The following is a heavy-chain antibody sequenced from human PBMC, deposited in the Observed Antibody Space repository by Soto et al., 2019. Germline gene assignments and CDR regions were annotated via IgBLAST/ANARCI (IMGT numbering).Heavy chain of an antibody. D-gene: IGHD3-3*01. CDR2: ISSSSSYI. V-gene: IGHV3-21*01. CDR3: ARPPSTIFDWFDP. J-gene: IGHJ5*02. Sequence: PGGSLRLSCAASGFTFSSYSMNWVRQAPGKGLEWVSSISSSSSYIYYADSVKGRFTISRDNAKNSLYLQMNSLRAEDTAVYYCARPPSTIFDWFDPWGQGTLVTVSS. CDR1: GFTFSSYS.